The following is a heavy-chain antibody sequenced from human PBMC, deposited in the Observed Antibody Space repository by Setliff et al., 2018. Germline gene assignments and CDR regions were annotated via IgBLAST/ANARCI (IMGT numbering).Heavy chain of an antibody. CDR2: INPSGEST. V-gene: IGHV1-46*01. Sequence: ASVKVSCKASGYTLTTYYMHWVRQAPGQGLEWMGLINPSGESTVYAEKFQGRVSMTRDTSTSTVYMDLESLKSGDTAIYYCARGIIACASWAPNKHAYYYYMDVWGNGTTVTVSS. CDR1: GYTLTTYY. CDR3: ARGIIACASWAPNKHAYYYYMDV. D-gene: IGHD2-2*01. J-gene: IGHJ6*03.